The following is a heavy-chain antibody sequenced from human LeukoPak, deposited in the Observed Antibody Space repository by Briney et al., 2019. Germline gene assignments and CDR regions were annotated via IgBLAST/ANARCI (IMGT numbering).Heavy chain of an antibody. CDR1: GGSFSGYY. Sequence: SEALSLTCAVYGGSFSGYYWSWIRQPPGKGLEWIGEINHSGSTNYNPSLKSRVTISVDTSKNQFSLKLSSVTAADTAVYYCVWFDYYYGMDVWGQGTTVTVSS. J-gene: IGHJ6*02. V-gene: IGHV4-34*01. CDR3: VWFDYYYGMDV. CDR2: INHSGST. D-gene: IGHD3-10*01.